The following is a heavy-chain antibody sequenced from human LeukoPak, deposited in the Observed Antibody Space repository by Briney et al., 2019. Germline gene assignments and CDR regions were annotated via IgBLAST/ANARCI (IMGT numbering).Heavy chain of an antibody. CDR1: GFTFSTYG. J-gene: IGHJ4*02. Sequence: PGGSLRLSCAASGFTFSTYGMDWVRQAPGKGLEWVSGIVGSGGTTYYADSVKGRFTISRDNSKNALYLQMNSLRVEDTAVYYCARRAGAYSHPYDYWGQGTLVTVSS. CDR2: IVGSGGTT. CDR3: ARRAGAYSHPYDY. D-gene: IGHD4/OR15-4a*01. V-gene: IGHV3-23*01.